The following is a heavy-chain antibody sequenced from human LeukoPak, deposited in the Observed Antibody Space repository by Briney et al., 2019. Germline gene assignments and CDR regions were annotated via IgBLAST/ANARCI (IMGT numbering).Heavy chain of an antibody. J-gene: IGHJ6*02. CDR3: ARVYGDYAWVQHYYGMDV. V-gene: IGHV7-4-1*02. CDR1: GYTFTSYA. Sequence: GASVKVSCKASGYTFTSYAMNWVRQAPGQGLEWMGWINTNTGNPTYAQGFTGRFVFSLDTSVSAAYLQISSLKAEDTAVYYCARVYGDYAWVQHYYGMDVWGQGTTVTVSS. D-gene: IGHD4-17*01. CDR2: INTNTGNP.